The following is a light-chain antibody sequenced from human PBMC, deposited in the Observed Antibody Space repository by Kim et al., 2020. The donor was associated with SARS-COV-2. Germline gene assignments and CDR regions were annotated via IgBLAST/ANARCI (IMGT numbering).Light chain of an antibody. Sequence: DIVLTQSPESLTVSLGERATINCKSRQSLFYSSNNKNYLAWYQQKPGQPPKLFIYWASSRESGVPDRFSGSGSGTDFTLTISCLQAEDVAVYYCQQYYSSPNTFGQGTKLEI. CDR2: WAS. V-gene: IGKV4-1*01. CDR3: QQYYSSPNT. CDR1: QSLFYSSNNKNY. J-gene: IGKJ2*01.